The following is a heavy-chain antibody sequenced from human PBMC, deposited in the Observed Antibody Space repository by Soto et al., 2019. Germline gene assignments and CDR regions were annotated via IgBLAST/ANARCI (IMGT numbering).Heavy chain of an antibody. J-gene: IGHJ4*02. Sequence: GSLRLSCAASGFTFIHYAIHFVRQPPGKGLEWVAVVSDGGYNKFYFDSVKGRFTVFRDDSKQTLDLQMNDLRPEDTAIYFCARESVAGFDWGQGTRVTVSS. D-gene: IGHD6-19*01. CDR3: ARESVAGFD. CDR1: GFTFIHYA. CDR2: VSDGGYNK. V-gene: IGHV3-30*04.